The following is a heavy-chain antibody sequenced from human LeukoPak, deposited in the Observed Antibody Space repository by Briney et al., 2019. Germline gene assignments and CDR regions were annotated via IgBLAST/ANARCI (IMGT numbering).Heavy chain of an antibody. CDR1: GGSISSSSYY. Sequence: PSETLSLTCTVSGGSISSSSYYWGWIRQPPGKGLEWIGSIYYSGSTYYNPSLKSRVTISVDTSKNQFSLKLSSVTAADTAVYYCALGGYSYGPQIERAFDIWGQGTMVTVSS. J-gene: IGHJ3*02. CDR3: ALGGYSYGPQIERAFDI. V-gene: IGHV4-39*07. D-gene: IGHD5-18*01. CDR2: IYYSGST.